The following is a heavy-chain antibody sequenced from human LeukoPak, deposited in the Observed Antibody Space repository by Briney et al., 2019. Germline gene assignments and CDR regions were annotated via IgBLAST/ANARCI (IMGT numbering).Heavy chain of an antibody. CDR1: GFTFNSYW. J-gene: IGHJ4*02. Sequence: PGGSLRLSCAASGFTFNSYWMSWVRQPPGKGLEWVANIKQDGSEEYYVDSVKGRFTISRDNAKNSLILQMNSLRAEDTAVYYCARVGIRFLEQYYFDYWGQGTLVTVSS. CDR3: ARVGIRFLEQYYFDY. D-gene: IGHD3-3*01. V-gene: IGHV3-7*01. CDR2: IKQDGSEE.